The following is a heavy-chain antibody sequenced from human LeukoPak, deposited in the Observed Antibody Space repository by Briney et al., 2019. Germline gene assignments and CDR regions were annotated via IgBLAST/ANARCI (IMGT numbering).Heavy chain of an antibody. CDR2: INHSGST. Sequence: SETLSLTCSVSGGSISSSSYYWGWIRQPPGKGLEWIGEINHSGSTNYNPSLKSRVTISVDTSKNQFSLKLSSVTAADTAVYYCARSAKDIVVDESLDYWGQGTLVTVSS. J-gene: IGHJ4*02. D-gene: IGHD2-15*01. V-gene: IGHV4-39*07. CDR3: ARSAKDIVVDESLDY. CDR1: GGSISSSSYY.